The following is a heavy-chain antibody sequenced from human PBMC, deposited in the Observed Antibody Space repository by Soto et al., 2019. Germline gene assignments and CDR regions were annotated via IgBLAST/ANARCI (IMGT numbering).Heavy chain of an antibody. V-gene: IGHV3-23*01. CDR3: AKDIVVVPAAGNYFDC. Sequence: PGGSLRLSCAASGFTFSTHAMNWVRQAPGEGLEWVSAISGSGGSTYYADSAKGRFTISRDNSKNTLYLQMNSLRAEDTAVYYCAKDIVVVPAAGNYFDCWGQGTLVTVSS. CDR1: GFTFSTHA. J-gene: IGHJ4*02. D-gene: IGHD2-2*01. CDR2: ISGSGGST.